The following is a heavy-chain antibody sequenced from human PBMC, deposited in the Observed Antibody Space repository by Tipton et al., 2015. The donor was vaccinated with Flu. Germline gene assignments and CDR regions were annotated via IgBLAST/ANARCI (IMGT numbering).Heavy chain of an antibody. D-gene: IGHD2-15*01. CDR1: GYSISSGYY. CDR3: ARGIYCSGGSCYPGGGYFDY. V-gene: IGHV4-38-2*01. CDR2: IHHSGST. Sequence: LRLSCAVSGYSISSGYYWGWIRQPPGKGLVWIGSIHHSGSTYYNPSLKSRVTISVDTSKNQFSLKLSSVSAADTAVHYCARGIYCSGGSCYPGGGYFDYWGQGTLVTVSS. J-gene: IGHJ4*02.